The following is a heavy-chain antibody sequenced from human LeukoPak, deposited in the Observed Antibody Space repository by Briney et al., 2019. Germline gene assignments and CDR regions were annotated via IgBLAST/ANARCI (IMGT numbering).Heavy chain of an antibody. CDR3: AKDRIFRYYYDSSGYYATGFDY. V-gene: IGHV3-30*02. J-gene: IGHJ4*02. CDR1: GFTFSSYG. CDR2: IRYDGSNK. Sequence: GGSLRLSCAASGFTFSSYGMHWVRQAPGKGLEWVAFIRYDGSNKYYAGSVKGRFTISRDNSKNTLCLQMNSLRAEDTAVYYCAKDRIFRYYYDSSGYYATGFDYWGQGTLVTVSS. D-gene: IGHD3-22*01.